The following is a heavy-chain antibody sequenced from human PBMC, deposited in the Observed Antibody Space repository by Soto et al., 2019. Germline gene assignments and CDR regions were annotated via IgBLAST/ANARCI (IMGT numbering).Heavy chain of an antibody. Sequence: GGSLRLSCAASGFTFSSYWMSWVRQAPGKGLEWVANIKQDGSEKYYVDSVKGRFTISRDNAKNSLYLQMNSLRAEDTAVYYCARDTHTDYDYIWGSYRFWYYFDYWGQGTLVTVSS. J-gene: IGHJ4*02. CDR2: IKQDGSEK. V-gene: IGHV3-7*01. CDR1: GFTFSSYW. D-gene: IGHD3-16*02. CDR3: ARDTHTDYDYIWGSYRFWYYFDY.